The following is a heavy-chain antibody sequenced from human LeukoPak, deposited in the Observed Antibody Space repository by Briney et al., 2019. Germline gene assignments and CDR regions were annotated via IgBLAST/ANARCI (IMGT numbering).Heavy chain of an antibody. CDR2: IHNSATT. CDR1: GVSISTHY. J-gene: IGHJ6*03. V-gene: IGHV4-59*11. Sequence: PSETLSLTCNVSGVSISTHYWSWIRQPPGKGLEWIGYIHNSATTNCNPSLKSRVTISLDTAKNQFSLKLSSVTAADTAVYYCARRARYCGGGSCYPQRSYYYYMDVWGKGTTVTISS. D-gene: IGHD2-15*01. CDR3: ARRARYCGGGSCYPQRSYYYYMDV.